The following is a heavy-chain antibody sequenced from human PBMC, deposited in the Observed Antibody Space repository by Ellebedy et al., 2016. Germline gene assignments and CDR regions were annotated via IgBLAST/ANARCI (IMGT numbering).Heavy chain of an antibody. J-gene: IGHJ6*02. CDR1: GFTFSSYA. V-gene: IGHV3-23*01. Sequence: GESLKISXAASGFTFSSYAMSWVRQAPGKGLEWVSAISGSGGSTYYADSVKGRFTISRDNSKNTLYLQMNSLRAEDTAVYYCAKARGAVDVWGQGTTVTVSS. CDR3: AKARGAVDV. CDR2: ISGSGGST.